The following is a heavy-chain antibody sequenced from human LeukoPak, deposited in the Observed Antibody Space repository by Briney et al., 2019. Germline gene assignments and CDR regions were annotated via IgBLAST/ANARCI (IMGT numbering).Heavy chain of an antibody. V-gene: IGHV1-18*01. Sequence: ASVKVSCTASGYTFTSYGISWVRQAPGQGLEWMGWISAYNGNTNYAQKLQGRVTMTTDTSTSTAYMELRSLRSDDTAVYYCARDQYSNYYYYYMDVWGKGTTVTVSS. CDR1: GYTFTSYG. D-gene: IGHD4-11*01. J-gene: IGHJ6*03. CDR2: ISAYNGNT. CDR3: ARDQYSNYYYYYMDV.